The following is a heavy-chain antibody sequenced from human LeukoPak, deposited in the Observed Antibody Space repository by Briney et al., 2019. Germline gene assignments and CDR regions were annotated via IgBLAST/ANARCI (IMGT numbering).Heavy chain of an antibody. Sequence: GGSLRLSCAASGFTVSRNYMSWVRQAPGQGLEWVSVIYSGGGTYYADSVKGRFSISRDNSKNTLYVQMNSLRAEDTAVYYCARGVAGLRYFYYYYYMDVWGKGTTVTISS. J-gene: IGHJ6*03. CDR1: GFTVSRNY. D-gene: IGHD3-3*01. CDR3: ARGVAGLRYFYYYYYMDV. V-gene: IGHV3-53*01. CDR2: IYSGGGT.